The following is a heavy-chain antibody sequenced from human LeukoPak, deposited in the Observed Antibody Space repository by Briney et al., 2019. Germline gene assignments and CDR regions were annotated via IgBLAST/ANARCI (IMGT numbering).Heavy chain of an antibody. CDR3: ARFVDTAMVYAFDI. V-gene: IGHV1-3*01. D-gene: IGHD5-18*01. CDR2: INAGNGNT. CDR1: GYTFASYA. J-gene: IGHJ3*02. Sequence: ASVKVSCKASGYTFASYAMHWVRQAPGQRLEWMGWINAGNGNTKYSQKFQGRVTITRDTSASTAYMELSSRRSEDTAVYYCARFVDTAMVYAFDIWGQGTMVTVSS.